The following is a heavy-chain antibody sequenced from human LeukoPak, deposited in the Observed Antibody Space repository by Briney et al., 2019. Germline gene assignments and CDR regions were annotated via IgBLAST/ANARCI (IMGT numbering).Heavy chain of an antibody. V-gene: IGHV4-34*01. Sequence: SETLSLTCAVYGGSFSGYYRSWIRQPPGKGLEWIGEINHSGSTNYNPSLKSRVTISVDTSKNQFSLKLSSVTAADTAVYYCARGSSWYGVDYWGQGTLVTVSS. CDR2: INHSGST. CDR1: GGSFSGYY. J-gene: IGHJ4*02. D-gene: IGHD6-13*01. CDR3: ARGSSWYGVDY.